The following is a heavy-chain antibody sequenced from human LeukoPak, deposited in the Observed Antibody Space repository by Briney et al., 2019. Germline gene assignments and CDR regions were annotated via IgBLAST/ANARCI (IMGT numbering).Heavy chain of an antibody. CDR3: ARNGGYGDGISCPVYL. D-gene: IGHD4-17*01. CDR2: VNQDGRAK. CDR1: GFSLGAFW. V-gene: IGHV3-7*01. J-gene: IGHJ4*02. Sequence: GGSLRLSCADSGFSLGAFWMSWVRQAPGKGLEWVANVNQDGRAKFYVDSVKGRFTISKDNAKKSLYLQMNSLRGEDTAMYFCARNGGYGDGISCPVYLWGQGTLFTVSP.